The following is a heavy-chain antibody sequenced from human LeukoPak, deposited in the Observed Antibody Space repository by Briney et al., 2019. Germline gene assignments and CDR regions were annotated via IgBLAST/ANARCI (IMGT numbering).Heavy chain of an antibody. CDR3: VRSTTRYYYDSSGYFDY. Sequence: ASVKVSCKASGYTFTSYGISWVRQAPGQGLEWMEWISAYNGNTNYAQKLQGRVTMTTDTSTSTAYMELRSLRSDDTAVYYCVRSTTRYYYDSSGYFDYWGQGTLVTVSS. CDR1: GYTFTSYG. J-gene: IGHJ4*02. D-gene: IGHD3-22*01. CDR2: ISAYNGNT. V-gene: IGHV1-18*01.